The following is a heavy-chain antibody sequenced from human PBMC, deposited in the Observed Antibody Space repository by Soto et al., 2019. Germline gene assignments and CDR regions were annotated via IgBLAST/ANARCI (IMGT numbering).Heavy chain of an antibody. J-gene: IGHJ5*02. D-gene: IGHD3-3*01. Sequence: PSETLSLTCTVSAGSISSYYWSWIRQPPGKGLEWIGYIYYSGSTNYNPSLKSRVTISVATSKNQFSLKLSSVTAADAAVYYCARQNPLTIFGVVNWFDPWGQGTLVTSPQ. V-gene: IGHV4-59*01. CDR1: AGSISSYY. CDR3: ARQNPLTIFGVVNWFDP. CDR2: IYYSGST.